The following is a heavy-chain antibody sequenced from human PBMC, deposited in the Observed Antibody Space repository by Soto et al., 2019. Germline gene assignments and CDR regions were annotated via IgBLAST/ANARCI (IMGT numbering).Heavy chain of an antibody. Sequence: EVQLVESGGGLVQPGGSLRLSCAASGFTFSSYWMHWVRQAPGKGLVWVSRINSDGSSTDYADSVKGRFTISRDNAKITRYLQMNSLRAWDTAVYCCASDSGSYADYWRQGTLVTVSS. V-gene: IGHV3-74*01. D-gene: IGHD1-26*01. CDR1: GFTFSSYW. CDR2: INSDGSST. CDR3: ASDSGSYADY. J-gene: IGHJ4*02.